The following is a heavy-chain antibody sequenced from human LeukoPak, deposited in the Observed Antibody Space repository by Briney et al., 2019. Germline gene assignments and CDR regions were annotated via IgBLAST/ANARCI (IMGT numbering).Heavy chain of an antibody. CDR3: ARRYFGSGSYYTDY. V-gene: IGHV1-2*02. D-gene: IGHD3-10*01. J-gene: IGHJ4*02. Sequence: GASVKVSCKASGYTFTGYYMHWVRQAPGQGLEWMGWINPNSGGTNYAQKFQGRVTMTRDTSISTAYVELSRLRSDDTAVYYCARRYFGSGSYYTDYWGQGTLVTVSS. CDR2: INPNSGGT. CDR1: GYTFTGYY.